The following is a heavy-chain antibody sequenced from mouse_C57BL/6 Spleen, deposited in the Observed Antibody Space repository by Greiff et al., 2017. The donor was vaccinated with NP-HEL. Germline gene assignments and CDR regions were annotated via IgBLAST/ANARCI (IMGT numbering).Heavy chain of an antibody. V-gene: IGHV1-54*01. J-gene: IGHJ1*03. CDR2: INPGSGGT. CDR1: GYAFTNYL. Sequence: VQLQQSGAELVRPGTSVKVSCKASGYAFTNYLIEWVKQRPGQGLEWIGVINPGSGGTNYNEKFKGKATLTADKSSSTAYMQLSSLTSEDSAVYFCARFFASVGYFGVWGTGATVTVSS. CDR3: ARFFASVGYFGV.